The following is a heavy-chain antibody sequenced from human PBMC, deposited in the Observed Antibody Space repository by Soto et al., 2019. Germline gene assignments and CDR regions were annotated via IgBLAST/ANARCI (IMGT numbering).Heavy chain of an antibody. CDR2: ISAYNGNT. Sequence: VXSVKVSCEASGYTFTSYGISWVRQAPGQGLEWMGWISAYNGNTNYAQKLQGRVTMTTDTSTSTAYMELRSLRSDDTAVYYCARDRALLDLSYYYGMDVWGQGTTVTASS. CDR3: ARDRALLDLSYYYGMDV. V-gene: IGHV1-18*04. D-gene: IGHD1-7*01. CDR1: GYTFTSYG. J-gene: IGHJ6*02.